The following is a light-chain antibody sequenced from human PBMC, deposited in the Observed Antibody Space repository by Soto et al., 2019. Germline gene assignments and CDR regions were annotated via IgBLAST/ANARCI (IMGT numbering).Light chain of an antibody. CDR2: DVS. CDR3: SSYTASSTYV. CDR1: SSDVGGYNY. Sequence: QSVLTQPAFVSGSPGQSITISCTGTSSDVGGYNYVSWYQHHPGKAPKLMIFDVSNRPSGVSNRFSGSKSGNTASLTISGLQAEDEADYYCSSYTASSTYVFGTGTKVIVL. V-gene: IGLV2-14*03. J-gene: IGLJ1*01.